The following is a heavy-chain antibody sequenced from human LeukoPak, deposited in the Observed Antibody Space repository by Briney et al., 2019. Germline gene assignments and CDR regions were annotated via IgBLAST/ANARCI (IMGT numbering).Heavy chain of an antibody. J-gene: IGHJ1*01. CDR1: GFTFSSYS. Sequence: GGSLRLSCAASGFTFSSYSRNWVRQAPGQGLEWGSSISSSSSYIDYEDSVRGRFTRARDNAKNSLYLQMNSLRAEDTAVYYCARDLGETPAGWGQGTLVPLSS. V-gene: IGHV3-21*01. D-gene: IGHD2-21*01. CDR2: ISSSSSYI. CDR3: ARDLGETPAG.